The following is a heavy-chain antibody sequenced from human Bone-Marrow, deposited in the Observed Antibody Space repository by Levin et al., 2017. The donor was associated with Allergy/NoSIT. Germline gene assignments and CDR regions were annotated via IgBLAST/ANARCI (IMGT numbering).Heavy chain of an antibody. Sequence: GGSLRLSCTASGFTFHTSAMTWVRQAPGKGLGWVSAISGSGDTTSYADSVKGRFTVSRDNSKNMLFLQMDSLRVEDTAVFYCAKGSSGWFQEKDSWGQGTLVTVSS. V-gene: IGHV3-23*01. J-gene: IGHJ4*02. D-gene: IGHD6-19*01. CDR2: ISGSGDTT. CDR1: GFTFHTSA. CDR3: AKGSSGWFQEKDS.